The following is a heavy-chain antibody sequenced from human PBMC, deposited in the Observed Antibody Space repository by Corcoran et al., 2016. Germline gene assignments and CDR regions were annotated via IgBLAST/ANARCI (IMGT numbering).Heavy chain of an antibody. CDR3: TRREEGRYDFWSGYFIEDAFDI. V-gene: IGHV3-49*05. D-gene: IGHD3-3*01. J-gene: IGHJ3*02. CDR2: IRSKAYGGTT. CDR1: GFTFGDYA. Sequence: EVQLVESGGGLVKPGRSLRLSCTASGFTFGDYAMSWFRQAPGKGLEWVGFIRSKAYGGTTEYAASVKGRFTISRDDSKSIAYLQMNSLKTEDTAVYYCTRREEGRYDFWSGYFIEDAFDIWGQGTMVTVSS.